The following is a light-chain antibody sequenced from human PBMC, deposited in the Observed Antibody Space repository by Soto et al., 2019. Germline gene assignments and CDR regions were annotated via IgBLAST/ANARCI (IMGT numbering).Light chain of an antibody. CDR2: DAS. CDR1: QSVSSD. Sequence: EIVLTQSPATLSLSPGERATLSCRASQSVSSDLAWYQQKPGQAPRLLIYDASNRATGIPARFSGSGSGTDFTLTTSSIEPEDFAVYYCQQRSNWPPLTFGGGTKVEIK. V-gene: IGKV3-11*01. J-gene: IGKJ4*01. CDR3: QQRSNWPPLT.